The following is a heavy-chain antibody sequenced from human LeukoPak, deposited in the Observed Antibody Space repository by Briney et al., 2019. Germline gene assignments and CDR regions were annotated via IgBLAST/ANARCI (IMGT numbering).Heavy chain of an antibody. CDR3: ARIRCGHSDEICYNY. CDR1: GVSFRAHY. CDR2: TNPGGQT. D-gene: IGHD2-2*02. Sequence: PSATLSLTCAVHGVSFRAHYWSWIRQPPGKGLEWIGETNPGGQTNYNPPLKSRVTISVGPSENRFSLRLTSVTAADTAVYFCARIRCGHSDEICYNYWGRGTLVTVSS. V-gene: IGHV4-34*01. J-gene: IGHJ4*02.